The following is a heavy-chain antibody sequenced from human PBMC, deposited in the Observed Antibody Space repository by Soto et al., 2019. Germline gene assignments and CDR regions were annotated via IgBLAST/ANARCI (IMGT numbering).Heavy chain of an antibody. J-gene: IGHJ3*02. Sequence: ASVKVSCKASGYTFTGYYMHWVRQAPGQGLEWMGGIIPIFGTANYAQKFQGRVTITADESTSTAYMELSSLRSEDTAVYYCASNTYYDFWSGPWGRFDIWGQGTMVTVS. CDR2: IIPIFGTA. CDR1: GYTFTGYY. D-gene: IGHD3-3*01. V-gene: IGHV1-69*13. CDR3: ASNTYYDFWSGPWGRFDI.